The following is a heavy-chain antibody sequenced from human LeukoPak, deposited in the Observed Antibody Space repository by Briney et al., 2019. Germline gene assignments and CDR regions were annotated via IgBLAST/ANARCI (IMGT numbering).Heavy chain of an antibody. D-gene: IGHD2-2*01. V-gene: IGHV1-2*02. Sequence: GASVKVSCKASGYTFTGYYMHWVRQAPGQGLEWMGWINPNSGGTNYAQKFQGRVTMTRDTSISTAYMELSRLRSDDTAVYYCARPALPKTPTNWFDPWGQGTLVTVSS. CDR2: INPNSGGT. J-gene: IGHJ5*02. CDR3: ARPALPKTPTNWFDP. CDR1: GYTFTGYY.